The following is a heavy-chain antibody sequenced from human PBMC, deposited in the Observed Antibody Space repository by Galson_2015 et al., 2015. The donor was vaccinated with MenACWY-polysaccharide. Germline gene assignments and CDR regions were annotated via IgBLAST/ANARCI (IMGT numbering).Heavy chain of an antibody. CDR1: GFNFNNHG. D-gene: IGHD3-10*01. J-gene: IGHJ4*02. V-gene: IGHV3-33*01. CDR3: ARALRGITVDD. Sequence: SLRLSCAASGFNFNNHGMHWVRQAPGKGLEWVALIWYDGSKEYYAGSVKGRFTISKDSSKNTVYLQMNSLRAEDTAVYYCARALRGITVDDWGQGTLVAVSS. CDR2: IWYDGSKE.